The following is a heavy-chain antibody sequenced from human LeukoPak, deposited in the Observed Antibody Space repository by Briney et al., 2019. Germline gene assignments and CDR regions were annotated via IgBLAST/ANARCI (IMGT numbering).Heavy chain of an antibody. CDR1: GFTFSDYY. Sequence: GGSLRLSCAASGFTFSDYYMSWIRQAPGKGLEWVSYISSSSTIYYADSVKGRFTISRDNAKNSLYLQMNSLRAEDTAVYYCARAPLYGDYFDYWGQGTLVTVSS. CDR3: ARAPLYGDYFDY. J-gene: IGHJ4*02. CDR2: ISSSSTI. D-gene: IGHD4-17*01. V-gene: IGHV3-69-1*01.